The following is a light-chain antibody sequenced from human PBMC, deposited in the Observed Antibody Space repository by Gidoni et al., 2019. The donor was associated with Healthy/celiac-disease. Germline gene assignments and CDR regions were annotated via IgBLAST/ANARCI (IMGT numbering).Light chain of an antibody. CDR3: SSYTSSSTRV. CDR1: SSDVGGYNY. V-gene: IGLV2-14*01. Sequence: QSALTQPASVSGSPGQSITISCTGTSSDVGGYNYVSWYPQHPGKAPKLMIYEVSNRPSGFSNRFSGSKSGNTASLTISGLQAEDEADYYCSSYTSSSTRVFGTGTKVTVL. CDR2: EVS. J-gene: IGLJ1*01.